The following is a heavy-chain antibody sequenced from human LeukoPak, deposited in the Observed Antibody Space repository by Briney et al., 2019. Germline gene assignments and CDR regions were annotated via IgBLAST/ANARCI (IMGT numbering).Heavy chain of an antibody. Sequence: AASVKVSFKASGYTFTGYYMHWVRQAPGQGLEWMGWINPNSGGTNYAQKFQGRVTMTRDMSISTAYMELSRLTSDDTAVYYCARWFTITSGDYDILTSSYHRGMDVWGQGTTVTVSS. V-gene: IGHV1-2*02. CDR2: INPNSGGT. J-gene: IGHJ6*02. CDR1: GYTFTGYY. D-gene: IGHD3-9*01. CDR3: ARWFTITSGDYDILTSSYHRGMDV.